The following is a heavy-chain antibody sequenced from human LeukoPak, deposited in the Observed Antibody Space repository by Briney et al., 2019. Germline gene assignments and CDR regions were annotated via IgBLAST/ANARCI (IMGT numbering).Heavy chain of an antibody. Sequence: SETLSLTCTVSGGSISSYYWSWIRQPPGKGLEWIGYIYYSGSTNYNPSLKSRVTISVDTSKNQSSLKVTSVTAADTAVYYCATQRGSYLWGTDFDYWGQGTLVTVSS. D-gene: IGHD3-16*01. CDR1: GGSISSYY. J-gene: IGHJ4*02. CDR3: ATQRGSYLWGTDFDY. CDR2: IYYSGST. V-gene: IGHV4-59*01.